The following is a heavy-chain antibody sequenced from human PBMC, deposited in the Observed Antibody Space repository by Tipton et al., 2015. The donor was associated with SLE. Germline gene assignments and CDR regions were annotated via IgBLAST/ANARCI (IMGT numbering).Heavy chain of an antibody. CDR2: IWYDGSNK. J-gene: IGHJ4*02. D-gene: IGHD2-21*01. CDR3: ASKVAYCNSGTCYSRY. CDR1: GFTFSSYG. Sequence: QVQLVQSGGGLVQPGRSLRLSCAASGFTFSSYGMHWVRQAPGKGLEWGAVIWYDGSNKYYADSVKGRFTISRDNSKNTPYLQMNSLRAEDTAVYYCASKVAYCNSGTCYSRYWGQGTPVTVSS. V-gene: IGHV3-33*01.